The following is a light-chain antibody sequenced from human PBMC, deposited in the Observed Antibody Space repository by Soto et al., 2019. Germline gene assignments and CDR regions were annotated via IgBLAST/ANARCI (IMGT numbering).Light chain of an antibody. V-gene: IGKV3-20*01. CDR1: QFVSTNH. J-gene: IGKJ1*01. CDR2: GVF. CDR3: QQYGSSRT. Sequence: EIVLTQSPDTLSLSPGERAALSCRASQFVSTNHLAWYQQKPGQAPRLLIYGVFSRASGIPDRFSGSGSGTDFTLTISRLEPEDVAVYYCQQYGSSRTFGQGTKVEI.